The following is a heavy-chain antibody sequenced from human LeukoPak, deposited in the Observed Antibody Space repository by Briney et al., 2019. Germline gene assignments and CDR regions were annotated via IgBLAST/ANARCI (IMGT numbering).Heavy chain of an antibody. CDR2: IFYSGSA. CDR3: ARQQSDTSLFDP. D-gene: IGHD2-21*02. J-gene: IGHJ5*02. CDR1: GDSISSTSYY. Sequence: ETLSLTCIVSGDSISSTSYYWAWIRQPPGKGLEWIGMIFYSGSAYYTPSLRGRVTSSVDTSRNQFSLNLISVTAADTGVYFCARQQSDTSLFDPWGQGTLVTVSS. V-gene: IGHV4-39*01.